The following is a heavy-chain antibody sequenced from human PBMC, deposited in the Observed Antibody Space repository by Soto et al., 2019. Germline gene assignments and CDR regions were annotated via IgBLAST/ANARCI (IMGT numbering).Heavy chain of an antibody. CDR2: TSNSGGST. V-gene: IGHV3-23*01. Sequence: EVQLLESGGALIQPGGSLRLSCAASGFTFSNYTMSWVRQAPGKGLEWVAATSNSGGSTFYAESVKGRFTISRDNSKNTLYLQMSGLSAEDTAGYYCAQGRMLRPFDYWGQGTLLTVSS. J-gene: IGHJ4*02. CDR3: AQGRMLRPFDY. CDR1: GFTFSNYT. D-gene: IGHD3-10*01.